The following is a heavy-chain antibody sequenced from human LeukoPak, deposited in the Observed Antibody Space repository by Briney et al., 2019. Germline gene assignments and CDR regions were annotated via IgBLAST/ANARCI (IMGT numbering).Heavy chain of an antibody. CDR2: IYYSGST. CDR3: ARLGSYYTGFDY. CDR1: GGSISSRNYY. Sequence: SETLSLTCTVSGGSISSRNYYWGWIRQPPGKGLEWSGNIYYSGSTYYNPSLKSRVTISVDTSRNQFSLKLSSVTAADTAVYYWARLGSYYTGFDYGGKGPLVTVS. D-gene: IGHD3-10*01. J-gene: IGHJ4*02. V-gene: IGHV4-39*01.